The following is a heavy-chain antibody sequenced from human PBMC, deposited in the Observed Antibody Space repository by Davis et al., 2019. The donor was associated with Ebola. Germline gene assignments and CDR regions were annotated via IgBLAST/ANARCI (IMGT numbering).Heavy chain of an antibody. CDR1: GSNYDIAW. D-gene: IGHD2-8*01. V-gene: IGHV3-53*01. CDR3: AEGGTNNFLGAN. Sequence: GESLKISCVVSGSNYDIAWVSWVRLVPGKGLEWVSTITSRYDTHSTDSVRGRFTISRNNSTNTLYLQMNSLRAEDTAVFYCAEGGTNNFLGANWGQGTLVTVSS. J-gene: IGHJ4*02. CDR2: ITSRYDT.